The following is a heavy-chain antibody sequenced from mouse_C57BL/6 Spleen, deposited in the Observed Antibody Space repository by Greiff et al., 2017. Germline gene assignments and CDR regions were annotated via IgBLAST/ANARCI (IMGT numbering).Heavy chain of an antibody. D-gene: IGHD3-2*02. CDR3: ARRPSLDSSGYWFAY. CDR2: IDPSDSYT. CDR1: GYTFTSYW. J-gene: IGHJ3*01. Sequence: VKLQQPGAELVKPGASVKLSCKASGYTFTSYWMQWVKQRPGQGLEWIGEIDPSDSYTNYNQKFKGKATLTVDTSSSTAYMQLSSLTSEDSAVYYCARRPSLDSSGYWFAYWGQGTLVTVSA. V-gene: IGHV1-50*01.